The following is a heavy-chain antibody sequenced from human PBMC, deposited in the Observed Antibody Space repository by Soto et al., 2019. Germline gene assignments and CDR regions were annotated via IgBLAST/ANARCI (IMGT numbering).Heavy chain of an antibody. Sequence: PGGSLRLSCAASGFTFSSYGMHWVRQAPGKGLEWVAVISYDGSNKYYADSVKGRFTISRDNSKNTLYLQMNSLRAEDTAVYYCAKDHCSSTSCYRYYYYMDVWGKGTTVTVSS. CDR3: AKDHCSSTSCYRYYYYMDV. CDR1: GFTFSSYG. V-gene: IGHV3-30*18. CDR2: ISYDGSNK. D-gene: IGHD2-2*01. J-gene: IGHJ6*03.